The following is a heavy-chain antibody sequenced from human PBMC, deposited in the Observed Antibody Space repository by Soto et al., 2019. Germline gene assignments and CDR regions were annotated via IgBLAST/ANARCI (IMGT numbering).Heavy chain of an antibody. CDR1: GGSISSGDYY. CDR3: ASYVVTARAFDY. D-gene: IGHD2-21*02. J-gene: IGHJ4*02. V-gene: IGHV4-61*08. CDR2: IYYSGST. Sequence: TLSLTCTVSGGSISSGDYYWSWIRQPPGKGLEWIGYIYYSGSTNYNPSLKSRVTISVDTSKNQFSLKLSSVTAADTAVYYCASYVVTARAFDYWGQGTLVTVSS.